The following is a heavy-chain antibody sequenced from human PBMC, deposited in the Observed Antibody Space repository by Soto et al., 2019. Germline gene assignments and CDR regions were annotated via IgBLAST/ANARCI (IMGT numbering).Heavy chain of an antibody. CDR3: ARGARSSYFDY. CDR1: GGSFSGYY. Sequence: PSETLSLTCAVYGGSFSGYYWRWIRQPPGKGLEWIGEINLSGSTNYNPSIKSRVTISVDTSNNHFSLKLSSVTAADTAVYYCARGARSSYFDYWGQGTRVTVSS. J-gene: IGHJ4*02. V-gene: IGHV4-34*01. CDR2: INLSGST. D-gene: IGHD6-6*01.